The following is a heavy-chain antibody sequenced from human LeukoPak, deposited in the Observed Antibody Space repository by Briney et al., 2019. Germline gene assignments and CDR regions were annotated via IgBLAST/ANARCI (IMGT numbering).Heavy chain of an antibody. CDR1: GDSVSTTNW. V-gene: IGHV4-4*02. Sequence: SSETLSLTCAVSGDSVSTTNWWSWVRQTPGKGLEWIGEIYHTGNTNYNPSLRSRVNMSVDKPNNQFSLTLTSVTAADTAVYYCARERWGVVAASTYYYFYIDVWGKGTAVTVSS. CDR3: ARERWGVVAASTYYYFYIDV. J-gene: IGHJ6*03. D-gene: IGHD2-15*01. CDR2: IYHTGNT.